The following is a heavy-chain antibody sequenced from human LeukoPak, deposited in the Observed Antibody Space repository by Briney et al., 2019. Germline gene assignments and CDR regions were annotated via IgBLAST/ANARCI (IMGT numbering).Heavy chain of an antibody. CDR2: INPNSGGT. J-gene: IGHJ3*02. CDR1: GYTFTGYY. D-gene: IGHD6-19*01. V-gene: IGHV1-2*02. CDR3: ARAYPGIAVADPDERLFDI. Sequence: ASVKASCKASGYTFTGYYMHWVRQAPGQGLEWMGWINPNSGGTNYAQKFQGRVTMTRDTSISTAYMELSRLRSDDTAVYYCARAYPGIAVADPDERLFDIWGQGTMVTVSS.